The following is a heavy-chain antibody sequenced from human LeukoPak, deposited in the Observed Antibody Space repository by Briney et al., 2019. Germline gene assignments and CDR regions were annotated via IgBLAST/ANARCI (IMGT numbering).Heavy chain of an antibody. D-gene: IGHD1-14*01. CDR2: LRNDESEI. J-gene: IGHJ4*02. Sequence: EGSLRLSCAASGFIFRNYGMHWVRQAPGKGLEWVAFLRNDESEIFYADSVKGRFTISRDNSKNTLYLQMSSLRDEDTAVYYCVKDTGRGDFWGQGTQVTVSS. CDR3: VKDTGRGDF. V-gene: IGHV3-30*02. CDR1: GFIFRNYG.